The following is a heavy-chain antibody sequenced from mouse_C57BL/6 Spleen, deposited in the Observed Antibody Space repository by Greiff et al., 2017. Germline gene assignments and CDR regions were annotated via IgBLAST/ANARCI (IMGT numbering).Heavy chain of an antibody. D-gene: IGHD1-1*01. CDR1: GFTFSSYA. V-gene: IGHV5-4*03. J-gene: IGHJ4*01. CDR2: ISDGGSYT. CDR3: ARAGNYYGSSPLHYAMDY. Sequence: DVMLVESGGGLVKPGGSLKLSCAASGFTFSSYAMSWVRQTPEKRLEWVATISDGGSYTYYPDNVKGRFTISRDNAKNNLYLQMSHLKSEDTAMYYCARAGNYYGSSPLHYAMDYWGQGTSVTVSS.